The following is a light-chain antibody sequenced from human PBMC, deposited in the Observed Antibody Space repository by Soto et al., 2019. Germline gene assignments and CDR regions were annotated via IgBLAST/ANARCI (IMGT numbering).Light chain of an antibody. CDR1: SSNFGKNI. CDR3: AAWDDGRNDLYV. J-gene: IGLJ1*01. V-gene: IGLV1-44*01. Sequence: QSALTQPPSASGTPGQTVTISCSGSSSNFGKNIVNWYQQVPGTAPKLLIYSTDQRPSGVPDRFSGSKSGTSASLAISGLQSEDEADYYCAAWDDGRNDLYVIGSGTKVTVL. CDR2: STD.